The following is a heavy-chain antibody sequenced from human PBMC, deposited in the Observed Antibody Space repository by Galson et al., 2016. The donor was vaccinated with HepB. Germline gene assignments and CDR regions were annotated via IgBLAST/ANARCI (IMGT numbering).Heavy chain of an antibody. Sequence: SVKVSCKVSGGTFTSYAINWVRQAPGQGLEWVGESIPVFGTANYAQKFQGRVTLTADESTNSAYMVLNSLRAEDTAVFCCATLSLGATRRSLWYFDLWGRGTLVTVSS. CDR1: GGTFTSYA. CDR2: SIPVFGTA. J-gene: IGHJ2*01. D-gene: IGHD3-16*01. CDR3: ATLSLGATRRSLWYFDL. V-gene: IGHV1-69*13.